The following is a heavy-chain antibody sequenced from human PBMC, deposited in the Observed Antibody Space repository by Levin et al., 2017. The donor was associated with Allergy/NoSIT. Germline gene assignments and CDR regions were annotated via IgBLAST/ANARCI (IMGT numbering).Heavy chain of an antibody. Sequence: LSLTCAASGFTFSSYAMSWVRQAPGKGLEWVSIIVGSGGSTYSADSVKGRFTISRDNSKNTLYLQMNSLRAEDTAVYYCAKGVGYYGSGSSYNVYFQHWGQGTLVTVSS. CDR3: AKGVGYYGSGSSYNVYFQH. CDR1: GFTFSSYA. V-gene: IGHV3-23*01. J-gene: IGHJ1*01. D-gene: IGHD3-10*01. CDR2: IVGSGGST.